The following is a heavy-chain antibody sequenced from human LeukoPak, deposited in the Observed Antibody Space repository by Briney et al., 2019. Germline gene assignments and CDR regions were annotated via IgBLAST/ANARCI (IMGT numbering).Heavy chain of an antibody. CDR1: GFTFSSYW. V-gene: IGHV3-74*01. CDR3: AREMGSSSYVVDI. J-gene: IGHJ3*02. D-gene: IGHD6-13*01. CDR2: INTDGSNT. Sequence: GGSLRLSCAASGFTFSSYWMHWVRQAPGKGLVWVSRINTDGSNTYNADSVKGRFTISRDNAKNTLYLQMNSLRAEDTAVYFCAREMGSSSYVVDIWGQGTMVSVSS.